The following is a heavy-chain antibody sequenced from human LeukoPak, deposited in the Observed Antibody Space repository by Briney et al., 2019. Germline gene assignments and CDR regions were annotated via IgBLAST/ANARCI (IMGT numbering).Heavy chain of an antibody. CDR3: ARVWTGYPGHY. Sequence: PSETLPLTCSVSNYSIVSGYYWGWIRPPPGKGLEWIGSIYHSGNTYYNPSLKSRVTISVDTSKNQFSLKLTSVTAADTAVYYCARVWTGYPGHYWGQGTLVTVSS. J-gene: IGHJ4*02. CDR1: NYSIVSGYY. CDR2: IYHSGNT. D-gene: IGHD3/OR15-3a*01. V-gene: IGHV4-38-2*02.